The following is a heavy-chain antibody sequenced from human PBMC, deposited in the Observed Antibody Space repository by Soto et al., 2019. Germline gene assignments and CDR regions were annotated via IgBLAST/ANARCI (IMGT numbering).Heavy chain of an antibody. CDR3: AREVAGSYFDY. J-gene: IGHJ4*02. D-gene: IGHD6-19*01. CDR1: GGTFSSYT. CDR2: IIPILGIA. Sequence: QVQLVQSGAEVKKPGSSVKVSCKASGGTFSSYTISWVRQAPGQGLEWMGRIIPILGIANYAQKFQCRVTITADKSTSTAYMELSSLRSEDTAVYYCAREVAGSYFDYWGQGTLVTVSS. V-gene: IGHV1-69*08.